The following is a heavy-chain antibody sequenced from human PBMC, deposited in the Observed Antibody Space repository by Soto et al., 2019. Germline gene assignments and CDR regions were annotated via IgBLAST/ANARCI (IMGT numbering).Heavy chain of an antibody. CDR1: GYTFTSYG. J-gene: IGHJ6*02. Sequence: QVQLVQSGAEVKKPGASVKVSCKASGYTFTSYGISWVRQAPGQGLEWMGWISAYNGNTNYAQKLQGRGTMTTDTAXXTXDXXLRSLRSDDTAVYYCARGKGEYSSSQGDYYYGMDVWGQGTTVTVSS. CDR3: ARGKGEYSSSQGDYYYGMDV. V-gene: IGHV1-18*01. D-gene: IGHD6-6*01. CDR2: ISAYNGNT.